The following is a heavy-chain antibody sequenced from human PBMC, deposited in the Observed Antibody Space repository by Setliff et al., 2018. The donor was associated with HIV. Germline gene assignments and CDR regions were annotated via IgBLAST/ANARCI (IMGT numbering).Heavy chain of an antibody. CDR3: ARVTHTGRGLAY. Sequence: ASVKVSCKASGYTFASHDINWVRQATGQGLEWMGWVNPNSGGTNYAQKFQGRVTMTRDTSITTAYMDLSRLASDDTAVYYCARVTHTGRGLAYWGQGTLVTVSS. D-gene: IGHD2-15*01. CDR1: GYTFASHD. V-gene: IGHV1-2*02. CDR2: VNPNSGGT. J-gene: IGHJ4*02.